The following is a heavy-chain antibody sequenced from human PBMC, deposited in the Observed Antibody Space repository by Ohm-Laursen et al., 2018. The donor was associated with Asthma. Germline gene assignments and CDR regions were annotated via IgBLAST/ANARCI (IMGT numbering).Heavy chain of an antibody. D-gene: IGHD6-19*01. Sequence: SLRLSCAASGFTFSSYGMHWVRQAPGKGLEWVAVISYDGSNKYYADSVKGRFTISRDNSKNTLYLQMNSLRAEDTAVYYCAKESIAVAGFDYWGQGTLVTASS. J-gene: IGHJ4*02. CDR1: GFTFSSYG. V-gene: IGHV3-30*18. CDR3: AKESIAVAGFDY. CDR2: ISYDGSNK.